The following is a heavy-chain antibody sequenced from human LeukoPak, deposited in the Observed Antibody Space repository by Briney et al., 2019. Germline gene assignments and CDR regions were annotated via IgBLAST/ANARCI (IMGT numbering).Heavy chain of an antibody. Sequence: SETLSLTCTVSGGSISSGGYYWSWIRQPPGKGLEWIGEINHSGSTNYNPSLKSRVTISVDTFKNQFSLKLSSVTAADTAVYYCARTSGRTGADYWGQGTLVTVSS. V-gene: IGHV4-39*07. CDR1: GGSISSGGYY. D-gene: IGHD3-10*01. J-gene: IGHJ4*02. CDR3: ARTSGRTGADY. CDR2: INHSGST.